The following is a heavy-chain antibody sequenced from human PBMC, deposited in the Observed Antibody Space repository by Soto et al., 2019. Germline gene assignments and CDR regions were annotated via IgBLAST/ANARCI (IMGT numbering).Heavy chain of an antibody. D-gene: IGHD4-17*01. V-gene: IGHV2-5*01. Sequence: QITLKESGPTLVKPTQTLTLTCTFSGFSLTTSGVGVGWIRQPPGKALEWLALIYWYDDKRYSPSLKSRLTITKDTSKHQVVLTTPNMDPAHTATYFCAHRTTTVTWWVDPWGQGTLVTVSS. CDR1: GFSLTTSGVG. CDR2: IYWYDDK. CDR3: AHRTTTVTWWVDP. J-gene: IGHJ5*02.